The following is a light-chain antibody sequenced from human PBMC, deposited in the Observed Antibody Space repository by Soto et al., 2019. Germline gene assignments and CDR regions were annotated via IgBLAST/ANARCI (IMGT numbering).Light chain of an antibody. CDR1: QSVSSN. Sequence: EIVMTQSPATLSVSPGERATLSCRASQSVSSNLAWSQQKPGQAPRLLIYGASTRATGIPARFSGSGSGTEFTLTISSLQSEDFADYYCQQYNNWPPLTFGGGTKVEIK. J-gene: IGKJ4*01. V-gene: IGKV3-15*01. CDR2: GAS. CDR3: QQYNNWPPLT.